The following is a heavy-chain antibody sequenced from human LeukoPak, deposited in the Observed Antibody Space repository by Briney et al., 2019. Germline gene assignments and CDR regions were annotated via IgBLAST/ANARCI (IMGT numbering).Heavy chain of an antibody. CDR2: IYYSGST. CDR1: GGSISSSSYY. D-gene: IGHD2-2*01. V-gene: IGHV4-61*01. Sequence: SSETLSLTCTVSGGSISSSSYYWSWIRQPPGKGLEWIGYIYYSGSTNYNPSLKSRVTISVDTSKNQFSLKLSSVTAADTAVYYCARDISQLLSHDAFDIWGQGTMVTVSS. CDR3: ARDISQLLSHDAFDI. J-gene: IGHJ3*02.